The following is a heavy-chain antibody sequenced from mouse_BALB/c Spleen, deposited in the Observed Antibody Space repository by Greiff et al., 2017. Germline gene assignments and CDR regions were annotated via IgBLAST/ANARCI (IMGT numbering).Heavy chain of an antibody. CDR2: IRNKANGYTT. Sequence: EVKLVESGGGLVQPGGSLRLSCATSGFTFTDYYMSWVRQPPGKALEWLGFIRNKANGYTTEDSASVKGRFTISRDNSQSILYLQMNNLRAEDSATYDYARDCGYWGYYHYFDYWGQGTTLTVSS. V-gene: IGHV7-3*02. J-gene: IGHJ2*01. D-gene: IGHD2-3*01. CDR1: GFTFTDYY. CDR3: ARDCGYWGYYHYFDY.